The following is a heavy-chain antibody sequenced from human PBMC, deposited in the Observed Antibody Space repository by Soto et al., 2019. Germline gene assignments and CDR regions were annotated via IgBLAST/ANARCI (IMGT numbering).Heavy chain of an antibody. CDR1: GFTLSNYW. D-gene: IGHD4-17*01. CDR3: ARVTTGGGY. J-gene: IGHJ4*02. Sequence: PGGSLRLSCAASGFTLSNYWMSWVRQAPGKGLEWVANIKQDGSEKNYVDSVKGRFTISRDNAKSSLYLQMNSLRAEDTAVYYCARVTTGGGYWGQGPLVTFPS. V-gene: IGHV3-7*01. CDR2: IKQDGSEK.